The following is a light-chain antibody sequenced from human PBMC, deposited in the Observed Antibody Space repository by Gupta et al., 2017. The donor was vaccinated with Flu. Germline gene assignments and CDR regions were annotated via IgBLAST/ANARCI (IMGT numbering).Light chain of an antibody. J-gene: IGKJ2*01. CDR3: QQYETSPRT. Sequence: MLLTQSPATLSLSPGEVASLSCRTSQRIRSRFLAWYQQQRGQAPTLLTYDVSTRAPGVPDRFSGSASGTDFTLTITGVEPEDSALYFCQQYETSPRTFGQGTKL. CDR2: DVS. CDR1: QRIRSRF. V-gene: IGKV3D-20*01.